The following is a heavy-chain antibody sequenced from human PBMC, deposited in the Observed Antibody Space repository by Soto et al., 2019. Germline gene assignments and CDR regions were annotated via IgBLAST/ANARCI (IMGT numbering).Heavy chain of an antibody. CDR3: AREKGYYGGNYYYYYGMDV. V-gene: IGHV3-33*01. CDR2: IWYDGSNK. J-gene: IGHJ6*02. CDR1: GFTFSSYG. D-gene: IGHD4-17*01. Sequence: PGGSLRLSCAASGFTFSSYGMHWVRQAPGKGLEWVAVIWYDGSNKYYADSVKGRFTISRDNSKNTLYLQMNSLRAEDTAVYYCAREKGYYGGNYYYYYGMDVWGQGTTVTVSS.